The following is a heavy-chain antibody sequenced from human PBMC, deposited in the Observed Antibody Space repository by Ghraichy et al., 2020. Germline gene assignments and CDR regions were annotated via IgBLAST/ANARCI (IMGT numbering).Heavy chain of an antibody. CDR1: GYTFTSYD. D-gene: IGHD4-17*01. V-gene: IGHV1-8*01. CDR2: MNPNSANT. J-gene: IGHJ3*02. CDR3: ARVRLDDYGDFDAFDI. Sequence: ASVKVSCKASGYTFTSYDINWVRQATGQGLEWMGWMNPNSANTGYAQKFQGRVTMTRNTSISTAYMELSSLRSEDTAVYYCARVRLDDYGDFDAFDIWGQGTMVTVSS.